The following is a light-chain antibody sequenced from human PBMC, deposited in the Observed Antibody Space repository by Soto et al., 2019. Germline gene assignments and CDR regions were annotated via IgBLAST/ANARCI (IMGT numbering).Light chain of an antibody. CDR2: GAS. J-gene: IGKJ2*01. Sequence: EIVLTQSPATLSLSPGERATLSCRASQSVSNSFLAWYQQKPGQTPRLLMYGASRRPTGIPDRFSGSESGTDFTLTITRLEPEDFAVYYCHQYGSSPYTFGQGTKLEIK. CDR1: QSVSNSF. V-gene: IGKV3-20*01. CDR3: HQYGSSPYT.